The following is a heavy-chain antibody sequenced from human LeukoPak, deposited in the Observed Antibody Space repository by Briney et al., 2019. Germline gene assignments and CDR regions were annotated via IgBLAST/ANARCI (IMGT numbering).Heavy chain of an antibody. D-gene: IGHD4-11*01. CDR3: AKDVNPAVRGYFDY. Sequence: GGSLRHSCAASGFTFSSYGMHWVRQAPGKGLEWVAVISYDGSNKYYADSVKGRFTISRDNSKNTLYLQMNSLRAEDTAVYYCAKDVNPAVRGYFDYWGQGTLVTVSS. J-gene: IGHJ4*02. V-gene: IGHV3-30*18. CDR2: ISYDGSNK. CDR1: GFTFSSYG.